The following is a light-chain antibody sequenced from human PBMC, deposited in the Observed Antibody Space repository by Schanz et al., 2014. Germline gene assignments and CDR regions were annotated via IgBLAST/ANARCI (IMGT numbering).Light chain of an antibody. CDR2: DVS. Sequence: QSALTQPASVSGSPGQSITISCTGTSSDVGGYNYVSWYQHHPGKAPKLMIYDVSNRPSGVSDRFSGSKSGNTASLTISGLQAEDEADYYCQSFDSSLSAFVVFGGGTKLTVL. V-gene: IGLV2-14*03. CDR3: QSFDSSLSAFVV. CDR1: SSDVGGYNY. J-gene: IGLJ2*01.